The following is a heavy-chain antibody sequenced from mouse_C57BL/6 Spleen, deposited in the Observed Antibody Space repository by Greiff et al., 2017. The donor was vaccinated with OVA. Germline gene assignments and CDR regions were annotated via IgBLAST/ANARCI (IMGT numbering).Heavy chain of an antibody. CDR3: TRGDYYGSSPDY. D-gene: IGHD1-1*01. J-gene: IGHJ2*01. V-gene: IGHV1-15*01. Sequence: QVQLKQSGAELVRPGASVTLSCKASGYTFTDYEMHWVKQTPVNGLEWIGAIDPETGGTDYNQKFKGKAILTADKSSSTAYMRLRSLTSDASAVCYCTRGDYYGSSPDYWGQGTTLTVSS. CDR1: GYTFTDYE. CDR2: IDPETGGT.